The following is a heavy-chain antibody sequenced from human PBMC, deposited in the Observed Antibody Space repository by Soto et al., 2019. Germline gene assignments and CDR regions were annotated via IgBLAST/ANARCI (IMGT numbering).Heavy chain of an antibody. CDR1: ADTFNSYS. CDR2: ITPVFGTA. CDR3: ARSLDGTTVTNWFDP. J-gene: IGHJ5*02. V-gene: IGHV1-69*01. D-gene: IGHD4-17*01. Sequence: QVQLVQSGAEVKKPGSSVKVSCKASADTFNSYSLSWLRPAPGQRLEWMGGITPVFGTADYAQSFEDRLTITADDSTSTVYMELSSLRSDDTAVYYCARSLDGTTVTNWFDPWGQGALVTVSS.